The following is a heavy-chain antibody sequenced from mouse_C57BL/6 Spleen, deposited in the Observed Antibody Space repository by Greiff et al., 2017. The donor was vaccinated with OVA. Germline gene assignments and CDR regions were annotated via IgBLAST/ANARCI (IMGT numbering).Heavy chain of an antibody. CDR1: GYAFSSYW. CDR2: IYPGDGDT. D-gene: IGHD3-1*01. J-gene: IGHJ2*01. V-gene: IGHV1-80*01. CDR3: ARSGLYYFDY. Sequence: VKLQESGAELVKPGASVKISCKASGYAFSSYWMNWVKQRPGKGLEWIGQIYPGDGDTNYNGKFKGKATLTADKSSSTAYMQLSSLTSEDSAVYFCARSGLYYFDYWGQGTTLTVSS.